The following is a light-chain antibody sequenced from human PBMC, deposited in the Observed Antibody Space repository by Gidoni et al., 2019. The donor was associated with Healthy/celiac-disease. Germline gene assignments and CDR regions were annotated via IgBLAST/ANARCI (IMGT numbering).Light chain of an antibody. CDR2: DAS. CDR3: QQRSNWPRT. V-gene: IGKV3-11*01. CDR1: QSVSSY. J-gene: IGKJ1*01. Sequence: EIVLTQSPATLSLSPGERATLSCRASQSVSSYLAWYQQKPVQAPRLLIYDASNRATGIPARFSGSGSGTDFTLTISSLEPEDFAVYYCQQRSNWPRTFXQXTKVEIK.